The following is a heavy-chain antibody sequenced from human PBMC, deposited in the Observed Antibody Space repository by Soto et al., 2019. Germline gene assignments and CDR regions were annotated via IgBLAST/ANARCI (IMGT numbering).Heavy chain of an antibody. CDR2: IYSGGST. CDR3: ANQRGGYDRDFDY. D-gene: IGHD5-12*01. V-gene: IGHV3-66*01. CDR1: GSTVSSNY. J-gene: IGHJ4*02. Sequence: EVQLVESGGGLVQPGGSLRLSCAASGSTVSSNYMSWFRQAPGKGLEWVSVIYSGGSTYYADSVKGRFTISRDNSKNTLYLQMNSLRAEDTAVYYCANQRGGYDRDFDYWGQGTLVTVSS.